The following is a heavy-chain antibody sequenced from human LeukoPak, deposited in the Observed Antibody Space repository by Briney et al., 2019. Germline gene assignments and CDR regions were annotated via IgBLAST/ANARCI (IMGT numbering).Heavy chain of an antibody. CDR2: IYPGDSDT. CDR1: GYSFTSYW. D-gene: IGHD2-2*01. J-gene: IGHJ6*02. V-gene: IGHV5-51*01. CDR3: ARHPDCTRTSCYVDYYGMDV. Sequence: GESLKISCKGSGYSFTSYWIVWVRQMPGKGLERMGIIYPGDSDTRYSPSFQGQVTISADKSISTAYLQWSSLKASDTAMYYCARHPDCTRTSCYVDYYGMDVWGQGTTVTVSS.